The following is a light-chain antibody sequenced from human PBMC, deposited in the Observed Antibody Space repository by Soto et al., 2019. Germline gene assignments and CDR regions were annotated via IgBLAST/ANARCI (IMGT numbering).Light chain of an antibody. V-gene: IGKV3-15*01. CDR1: QSVSSN. Sequence: EIVMTQSPATLSASPVARATLSGRASQSVSSNLACYQQKPGQAPRIIIYVAYTRATGIKDRFSGSGSGTEFTLTISSMQSEEFAVYYCQPYNNWPITFGHGTRLEIK. J-gene: IGKJ5*01. CDR2: VAY. CDR3: QPYNNWPIT.